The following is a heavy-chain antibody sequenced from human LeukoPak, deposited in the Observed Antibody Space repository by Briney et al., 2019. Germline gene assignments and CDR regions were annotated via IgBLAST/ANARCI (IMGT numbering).Heavy chain of an antibody. CDR2: MNPNNGNT. Sequence: ASVKVSCXASGYTFTSYDINWVRQATGQGLEWMGWMNPNNGNTGYAQKFQGRVTVTRNTSISTAYMKLSSLRSEDTAVYYCAHLIGNYYDSSGYYDMDVWGKGTTVTVSS. J-gene: IGHJ6*03. V-gene: IGHV1-8*01. D-gene: IGHD3-22*01. CDR3: AHLIGNYYDSSGYYDMDV. CDR1: GYTFTSYD.